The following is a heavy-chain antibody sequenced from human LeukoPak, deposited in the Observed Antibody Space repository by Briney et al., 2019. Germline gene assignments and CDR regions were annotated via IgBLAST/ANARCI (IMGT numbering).Heavy chain of an antibody. CDR2: INHSGST. J-gene: IGHJ6*03. D-gene: IGHD3-3*01. V-gene: IGHV4-34*01. CDR3: ARFHPLYYDFWSGRQSNYYMDV. Sequence: SETLSLTCAVYGGSFSGYYWSWIRQPPGKGLEWIGEINHSGSTNYNPSLKSRVTISVDTSKNQFSLKLSSATAADTAVYYCARFHPLYYDFWSGRQSNYYMDVWGKGTTVTVSS. CDR1: GGSFSGYY.